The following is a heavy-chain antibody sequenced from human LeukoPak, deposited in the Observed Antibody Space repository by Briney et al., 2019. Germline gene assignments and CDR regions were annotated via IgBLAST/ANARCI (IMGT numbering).Heavy chain of an antibody. J-gene: IGHJ6*02. Sequence: TETLCLTCAVSGGSISTYYWSWIRQPPGKVLEWIGYIEHSGSATYNPSLKSRVTIFVHTSKNLFSLILTSVTAADTAVYYCARDHWLLSSKTWYYYGMDVWGQGTTVTVSS. CDR1: GGSISTYY. D-gene: IGHD3-9*01. CDR3: ARDHWLLSSKTWYYYGMDV. CDR2: IEHSGSA. V-gene: IGHV4-59*01.